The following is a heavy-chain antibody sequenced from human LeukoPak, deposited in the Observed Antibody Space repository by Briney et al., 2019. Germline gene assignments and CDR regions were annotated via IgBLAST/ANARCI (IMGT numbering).Heavy chain of an antibody. V-gene: IGHV3-21*04. CDR1: GFTFNNYN. CDR2: ITSSGTYI. J-gene: IGHJ1*01. D-gene: IGHD4-17*01. Sequence: GGSLKPSCATSGFTFNNYNMNWVRQAPGRALEWVSSITSSGTYIFYADSVKGRFTISRDNAKNSLYLQMNSLRAEDTAVYYCAKEIYGDSTGGRFHHWGQGTLVTVSS. CDR3: AKEIYGDSTGGRFHH.